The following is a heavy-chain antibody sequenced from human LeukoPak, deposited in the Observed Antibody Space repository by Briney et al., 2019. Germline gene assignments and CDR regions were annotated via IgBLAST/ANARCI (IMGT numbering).Heavy chain of an antibody. CDR1: GFTFSSYS. CDR3: ARDRCSSTSCYYYYGMDV. Sequence: GGSLRLSCAASGFTFSSYSMNWVRQAPGKGLEWVSYISSSSSTIYYADSVKGRFTISRDNAKNSLYLRMNSLRAEDTAVYYCARDRCSSTSCYYYYGMDVWGQGTTVTVSS. V-gene: IGHV3-48*01. D-gene: IGHD2-2*01. CDR2: ISSSSSTI. J-gene: IGHJ6*02.